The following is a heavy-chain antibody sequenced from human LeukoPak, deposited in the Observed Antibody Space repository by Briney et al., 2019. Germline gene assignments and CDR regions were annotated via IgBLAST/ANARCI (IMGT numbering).Heavy chain of an antibody. V-gene: IGHV3-9*01. Sequence: GGSLRLSCAASGFTFGDYAMHWVRQAPGKGLEWVSGISWNSGNIDYADSVKGRFTISRDNARNSLYLQMNSLRPEDTALYYCAKARGGWYENFFDYWGQGTLVTVSS. D-gene: IGHD6-19*01. CDR2: ISWNSGNI. CDR3: AKARGGWYENFFDY. J-gene: IGHJ4*02. CDR1: GFTFGDYA.